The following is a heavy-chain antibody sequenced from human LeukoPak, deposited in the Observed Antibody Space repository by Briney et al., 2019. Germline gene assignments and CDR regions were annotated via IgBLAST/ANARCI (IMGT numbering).Heavy chain of an antibody. CDR3: ARQGRYGGKGDY. Sequence: PSETLSLTCTVSGGSISSYYWGWIRQPPGKGLEWIGSIYYSGSTYYNPSLKSRVTISVDTSKNQFSLKLSSVTAADTAVYYCARQGRYGGKGDYWGQGTLVTVSS. D-gene: IGHD4-23*01. CDR2: IYYSGST. V-gene: IGHV4-39*01. J-gene: IGHJ4*02. CDR1: GGSISSYY.